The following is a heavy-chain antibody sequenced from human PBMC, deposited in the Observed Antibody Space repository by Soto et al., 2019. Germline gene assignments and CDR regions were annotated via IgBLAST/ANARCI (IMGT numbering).Heavy chain of an antibody. Sequence: EVQLVESGGGLVQPGRSLRLSCAASGFTFDDYAMHWVRQAPGKGLEWVSGISWNSGSIGYADSVKGRFTISRDNAKNSRYLQMNSLRAEDTALYYCAKEGGGGYDLIAVAGYFDYWGQGTLVTVSS. CDR2: ISWNSGSI. J-gene: IGHJ4*02. D-gene: IGHD6-19*01. CDR1: GFTFDDYA. CDR3: AKEGGGGYDLIAVAGYFDY. V-gene: IGHV3-9*01.